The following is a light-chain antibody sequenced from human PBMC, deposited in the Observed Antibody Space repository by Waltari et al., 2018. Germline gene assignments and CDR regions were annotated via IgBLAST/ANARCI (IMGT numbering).Light chain of an antibody. J-gene: IGKJ2*01. CDR1: QSISSY. CDR2: AAS. CDR3: QQSYSTPMYT. V-gene: IGKV1-39*01. Sequence: DIQMTQSPSSLSASVGDRVTITCRASQSISSYLNWYQQKPGKAPKLLIYAASSLQRGVPSRCSGSVSGTDFTLTISSLQPEDFATYYCQQSYSTPMYTFGQGTKLEIK.